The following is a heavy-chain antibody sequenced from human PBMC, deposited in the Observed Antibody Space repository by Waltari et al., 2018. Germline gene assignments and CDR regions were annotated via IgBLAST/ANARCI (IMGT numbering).Heavy chain of an antibody. CDR3: TRISQDACCSFNY. Sequence: EVQLVESGGGLVQPGGSLRLSCAASGFIFGNYWTGWVRQAPGKGVEWGAYIKNDGSEEDYVDSFKGRFTNSRDNAKNSLDLEMDSLRAEDTAIYYCTRISQDACCSFNYWGQGTLVTVSS. J-gene: IGHJ4*02. CDR1: GFIFGNYW. CDR2: IKNDGSEE. D-gene: IGHD2-15*01. V-gene: IGHV3-7*03.